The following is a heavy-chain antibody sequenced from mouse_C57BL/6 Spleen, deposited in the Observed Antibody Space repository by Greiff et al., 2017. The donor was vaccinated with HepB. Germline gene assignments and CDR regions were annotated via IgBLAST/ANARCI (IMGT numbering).Heavy chain of an antibody. V-gene: IGHV5-4*01. D-gene: IGHD1-1*01. CDR3: ARGYYGTTLYAMDY. CDR1: GFTFSSYA. CDR2: ISDGGSYT. Sequence: EVQGVESGGGLVKPGGSLKLSCAASGFTFSSYAMSWVRQTPEKRLEWVATISDGGSYTYYPDNVKGRFTISRDNAKNNLYLQMSHLKSEDTAMYYCARGYYGTTLYAMDYWGQGTSVTVSS. J-gene: IGHJ4*01.